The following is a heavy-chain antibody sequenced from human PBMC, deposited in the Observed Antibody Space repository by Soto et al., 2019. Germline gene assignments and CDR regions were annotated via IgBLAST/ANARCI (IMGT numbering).Heavy chain of an antibody. Sequence: QVQLVQSGGEVKQPGASVKVSCKTSGYTFSNYGISWVRQAPGQGLEWVGWISGYNGNTKHAQNVQGRVTLTTDTSTSTAYMELRSLTSDDTAVYYGARDRDTSGWYRSNYWGQGTLVSVSS. CDR1: GYTFSNYG. J-gene: IGHJ4*02. CDR3: ARDRDTSGWYRSNY. CDR2: ISGYNGNT. V-gene: IGHV1-18*01. D-gene: IGHD6-19*01.